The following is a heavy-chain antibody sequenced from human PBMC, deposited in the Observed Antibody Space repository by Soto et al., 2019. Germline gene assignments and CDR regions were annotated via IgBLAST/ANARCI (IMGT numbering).Heavy chain of an antibody. CDR1: GDTFSSYG. Sequence: QVQLLQSGAEVKKPGSSVKVSCKASGDTFSSYGISWVRQAPGQGLEWMGRIIPMFGPAKYAQKFQGRVTITADESTSTAYMELSSLRSEDSAVYYCAREKGFLEWLLYFEFWGQGTLVTVSS. J-gene: IGHJ4*02. V-gene: IGHV1-69*18. CDR3: AREKGFLEWLLYFEF. CDR2: IIPMFGPA. D-gene: IGHD3-3*01.